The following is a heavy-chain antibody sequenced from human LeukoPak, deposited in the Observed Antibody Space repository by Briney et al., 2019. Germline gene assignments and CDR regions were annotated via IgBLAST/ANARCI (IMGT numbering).Heavy chain of an antibody. J-gene: IGHJ5*02. CDR2: INSDGSST. Sequence: PGGSLRLSCAASGFTFSSYWMHWVRQAPGKGLVWVSRINSDGSSTSYADSVKGRFTISRDNAKNSLYLQMNSLRAEDTAVYYCARGGDILTPAEWFDPWGQGTLVTVSS. CDR3: ARGGDILTPAEWFDP. V-gene: IGHV3-74*01. CDR1: GFTFSSYW. D-gene: IGHD3-9*01.